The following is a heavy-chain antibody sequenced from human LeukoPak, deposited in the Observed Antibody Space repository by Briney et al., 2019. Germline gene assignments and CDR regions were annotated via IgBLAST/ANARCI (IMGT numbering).Heavy chain of an antibody. CDR2: IYHTGNT. D-gene: IGHD6-25*01. Sequence: PSETLSLTCAVSGGSITSANWWSWVRQSPGKGLEWIGEIYHTGNTNYNPSLNSRVSISLDTSKNQFSPRLTSVTAADTAVYFCARDANGSDLHYYHMDVWGKGTTVTVSS. CDR3: ARDANGSDLHYYHMDV. CDR1: GGSITSANW. V-gene: IGHV4-4*02. J-gene: IGHJ6*03.